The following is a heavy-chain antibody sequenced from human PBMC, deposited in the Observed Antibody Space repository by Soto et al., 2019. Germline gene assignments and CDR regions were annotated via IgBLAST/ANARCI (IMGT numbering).Heavy chain of an antibody. CDR3: ARGSYYGSGSYYRNWFDP. Sequence: QVQLVQSGAEVKKPGSSVKVSCKASGGTFSSYAISWVRQAPGQGLEWMGGIIPIFGTANYAQKFQGRVTITADESTSTAYMELSSLRSEDTDVYYCARGSYYGSGSYYRNWFDPWGQGTLVTVSS. D-gene: IGHD3-10*01. CDR1: GGTFSSYA. J-gene: IGHJ5*02. V-gene: IGHV1-69*01. CDR2: IIPIFGTA.